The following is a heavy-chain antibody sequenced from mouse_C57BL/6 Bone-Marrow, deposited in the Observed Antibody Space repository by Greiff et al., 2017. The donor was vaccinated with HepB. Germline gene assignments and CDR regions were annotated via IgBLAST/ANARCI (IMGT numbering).Heavy chain of an antibody. D-gene: IGHD2-1*01. V-gene: IGHV14-4*01. Sequence: EVKLMESGAELVRPGASVKLSCTASGFNIKDDYMHWVKQRPEQGLEWIGWIDPENGDTEYASKFQGKATITADTSSNTAYLQLSSLTSEDTAVYYCTTGDYGNYVGTYWGQGTLVTVSA. CDR1: GFNIKDDY. CDR3: TTGDYGNYVGTY. J-gene: IGHJ3*01. CDR2: IDPENGDT.